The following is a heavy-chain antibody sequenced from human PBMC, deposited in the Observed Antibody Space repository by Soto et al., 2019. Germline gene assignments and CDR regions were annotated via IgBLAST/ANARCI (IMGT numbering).Heavy chain of an antibody. D-gene: IGHD2-15*01. Sequence: ASVKVSCKASGYTFDRYGISWVRQAPGQGLEWMGWISTYNGNTNYAQKLKGRVTMTTDTFTSTAYMELRSLTSDDTAVYYCAREGYCSSGSCALYSHEYFGMDVWGQGATVTVSS. V-gene: IGHV1-18*01. CDR2: ISTYNGNT. CDR1: GYTFDRYG. CDR3: AREGYCSSGSCALYSHEYFGMDV. J-gene: IGHJ6*02.